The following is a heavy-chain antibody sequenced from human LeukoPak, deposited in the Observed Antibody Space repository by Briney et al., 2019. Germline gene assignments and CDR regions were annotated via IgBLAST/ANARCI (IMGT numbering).Heavy chain of an antibody. CDR3: ARDGGYDYVFDY. Sequence: ASVKVSCKASGYTFTGYYMHRVRQAPGQGLEWMGWINPNSGGTNYAQKFQGRVTMTRDTSISTAYMELSRLRSDDTAVYYCARDGGYDYVFDYWGQGTLVTVSS. D-gene: IGHD5-12*01. J-gene: IGHJ4*02. CDR2: INPNSGGT. V-gene: IGHV1-2*02. CDR1: GYTFTGYY.